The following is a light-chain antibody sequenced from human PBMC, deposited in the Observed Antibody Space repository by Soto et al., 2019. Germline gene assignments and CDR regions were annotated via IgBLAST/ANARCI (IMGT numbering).Light chain of an antibody. CDR1: QSVGSL. J-gene: IGKJ1*01. CDR3: QQRSNWPGT. Sequence: EIVLTQSPAILSLYPGERATLSCRASQSVGSLLAWYPQRSGQAPRLLIYDAGNRATGIPARFSGSGSGTDFTLTISSLEPEDFAVYYCQQRSNWPGTFGQGTRVEIK. V-gene: IGKV3-11*01. CDR2: DAG.